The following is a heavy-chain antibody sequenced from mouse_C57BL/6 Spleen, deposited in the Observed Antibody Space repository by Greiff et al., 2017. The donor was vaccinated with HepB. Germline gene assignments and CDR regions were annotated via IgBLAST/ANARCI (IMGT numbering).Heavy chain of an antibody. Sequence: EVHLVESEGGLVQPGSSMKLSCTASGFTFSDYYMAWVRQVPEKGLEWVANINYDGSSTYYLDSLKSRFTISRDNAKNNLYLQMSSLKSEDTATYYCARAPDGYYDAMDYWGQGTSVTVSS. CDR1: GFTFSDYY. CDR3: ARAPDGYYDAMDY. CDR2: INYDGSST. D-gene: IGHD2-3*01. V-gene: IGHV5-16*01. J-gene: IGHJ4*01.